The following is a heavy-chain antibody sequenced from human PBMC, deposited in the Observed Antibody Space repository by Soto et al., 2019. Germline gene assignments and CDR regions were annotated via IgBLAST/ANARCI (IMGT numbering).Heavy chain of an antibody. Sequence: SETLSLTCTVSGGSMISYYWSWIRQPPGRGLEWIGYVRDTGSTNYNPSLKSRVTISIDTSRNQFSLSLSSVTAADTAVYFCARYSPPKKTYDSNPGWFDPWGQGTLVTVSS. J-gene: IGHJ5*02. CDR3: ARYSPPKKTYDSNPGWFDP. D-gene: IGHD3-22*01. CDR1: GGSMISYY. CDR2: VRDTGST. V-gene: IGHV4-59*01.